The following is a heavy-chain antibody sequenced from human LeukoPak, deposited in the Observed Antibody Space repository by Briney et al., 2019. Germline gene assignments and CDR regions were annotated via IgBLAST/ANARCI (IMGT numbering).Heavy chain of an antibody. CDR3: ARYVRSSYDFWSGYHPFDY. J-gene: IGHJ4*02. Sequence: ASVKVPCKASGYTFTSYGISWVRQAPGQGLEWMGWISAYNGNTNYAQKLQGRVTITTDTSTSTAYMELRSLRSDDTAVYYCARYVRSSYDFWSGYHPFDYWGQGTLVTVSS. CDR1: GYTFTSYG. V-gene: IGHV1-18*01. CDR2: ISAYNGNT. D-gene: IGHD3-3*01.